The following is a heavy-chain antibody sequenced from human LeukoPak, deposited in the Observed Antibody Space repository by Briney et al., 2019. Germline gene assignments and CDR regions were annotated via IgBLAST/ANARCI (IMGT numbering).Heavy chain of an antibody. CDR1: GYTFTSYD. V-gene: IGHV1-8*01. CDR2: MNPNSGNT. Sequence: ASVKVSCKASGYTFTSYDINWVRQATGQGLEWMGWMNPNSGNTGYAQKFQGRVTMTRNTSISTAHMELSSLRSEDTAVYYCARDPYSIVVVPAAPYFDYWGQGTLVTVSS. CDR3: ARDPYSIVVVPAAPYFDY. J-gene: IGHJ4*02. D-gene: IGHD2-2*01.